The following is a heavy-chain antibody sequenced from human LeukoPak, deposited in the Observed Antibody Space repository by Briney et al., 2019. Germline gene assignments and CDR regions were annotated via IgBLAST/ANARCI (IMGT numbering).Heavy chain of an antibody. D-gene: IGHD3-10*01. V-gene: IGHV4-59*08. Sequence: SETLSLTCTVSGASISSHYWSWIRQPPGKGLEWIGNIYYSGSTNYNPSLKSRVTISVDRPKNQFSLKLSSVTAAGTAIYYCARASLYYYGSGSYYDFDHWGQGTLVTVSS. J-gene: IGHJ4*02. CDR2: IYYSGST. CDR3: ARASLYYYGSGSYYDFDH. CDR1: GASISSHY.